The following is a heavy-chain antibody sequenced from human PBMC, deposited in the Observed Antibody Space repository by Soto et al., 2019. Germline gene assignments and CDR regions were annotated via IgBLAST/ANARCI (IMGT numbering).Heavy chain of an antibody. V-gene: IGHV4-59*08. J-gene: IGHJ4*02. CDR3: ARHNYGSGKWIDY. CDR2: IYYSGST. CDR1: GGSISRYY. Sequence: SETLSLTCTVSGGSISRYYWSWIRQPPGKGLEWIGYIYYSGSTNYNTSLKSRATRSVDTSKNQFSMRLSSVTAAETAVYYCARHNYGSGKWIDYWGQGTLVTVSS. D-gene: IGHD3-10*01.